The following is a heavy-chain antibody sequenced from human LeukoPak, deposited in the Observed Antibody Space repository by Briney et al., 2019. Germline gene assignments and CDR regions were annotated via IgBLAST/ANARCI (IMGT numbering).Heavy chain of an antibody. Sequence: GGSLRLSCAASGFTLNTYWMNWVRQAPGKGLMWVSRIEGDGNRITYADSVKGRFTISRDNAKNTLYLQMNSLRAEDTAVYYCTRDWRNLGYDYWGQGTLVTVSS. CDR2: IEGDGNRI. D-gene: IGHD5-12*01. V-gene: IGHV3-74*01. J-gene: IGHJ4*02. CDR1: GFTLNTYW. CDR3: TRDWRNLGYDY.